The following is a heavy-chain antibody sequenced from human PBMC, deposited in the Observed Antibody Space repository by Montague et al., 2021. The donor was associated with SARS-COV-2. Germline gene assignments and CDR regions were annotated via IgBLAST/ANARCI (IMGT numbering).Heavy chain of an antibody. J-gene: IGHJ4*02. V-gene: IGHV4-59*08. CDR1: GGSISSYY. Sequence: SETLSLTSTVSGGSISSYYWSWIRQPPGKGLEWIGYIYYSGSTNCNPSLKSRVTTSVDTSKNQFSLKLSSVTAADTAVYYCARLGLQLLGGHYFDYWGQGTLVTVSS. D-gene: IGHD5-24*01. CDR2: IYYSGST. CDR3: ARLGLQLLGGHYFDY.